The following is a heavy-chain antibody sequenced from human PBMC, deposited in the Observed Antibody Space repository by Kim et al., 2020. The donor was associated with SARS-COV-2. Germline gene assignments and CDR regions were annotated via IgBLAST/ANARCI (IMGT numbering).Heavy chain of an antibody. Sequence: GGSLRLSCAASGFTVSSNYMSWVRQAPGKGLEWVSVIHSGGSTYYADSVKGRFTISRDNSKNTLYLQMNSLRAEDTAVYYCARAAHGYYYESSGYYFDYWGQGPLVTVSS. J-gene: IGHJ4*02. CDR1: GFTVSSNY. D-gene: IGHD3-22*01. V-gene: IGHV3-53*01. CDR3: ARAAHGYYYESSGYYFDY. CDR2: IHSGGST.